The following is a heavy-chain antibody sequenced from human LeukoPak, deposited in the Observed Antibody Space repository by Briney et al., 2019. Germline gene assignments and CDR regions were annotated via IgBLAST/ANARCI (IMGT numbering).Heavy chain of an antibody. D-gene: IGHD2-15*01. CDR1: GFTFSNFA. J-gene: IGHJ4*02. Sequence: PGGSLRLSCAASGFTFSNFAIHWVRQAPGKGLEWVAVILYDGRNKYYGDSVEGRFTISRDNSKNTVYLEMNSLRAEDTAVYYCAKDLMKTGYCSGVSCYGRTDWGQGTLVTVSS. V-gene: IGHV3-30*18. CDR3: AKDLMKTGYCSGVSCYGRTD. CDR2: ILYDGRNK.